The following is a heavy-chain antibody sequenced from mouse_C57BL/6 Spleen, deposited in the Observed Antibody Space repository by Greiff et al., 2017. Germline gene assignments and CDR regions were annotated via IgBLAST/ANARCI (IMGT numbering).Heavy chain of an antibody. CDR1: GYTFTSYD. Sequence: QVHVKQSGPELVKPGASVKLSCKASGYTFTSYDINWVKQRPGQGLEWIGWIYPRDGSTKYNEKFKGKATLTVDTSSSTAYMELHSLTSEDSAVYFCAKDLITAWFAYWGQGTLVTVSA. D-gene: IGHD1-3*01. CDR3: AKDLITAWFAY. J-gene: IGHJ3*01. CDR2: IYPRDGST. V-gene: IGHV1-85*01.